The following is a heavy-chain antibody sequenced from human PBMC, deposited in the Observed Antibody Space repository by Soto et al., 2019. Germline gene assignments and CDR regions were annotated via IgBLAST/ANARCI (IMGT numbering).Heavy chain of an antibody. Sequence: QVHLVESGGGVVQPGRSLRLSCATSGLTSRRHGLHWVRQAPGKGLEWVAVISDDGSNKQYGASVKGRFTISRDDAKNTLYLHMDSLPSEDTAVYYCAKNFVFLSTSSTRSYVYSMGDWGKGTTVTVSS. CDR1: GLTSRRHG. D-gene: IGHD3-3*01. CDR2: ISDDGSNK. J-gene: IGHJ6*03. CDR3: AKNFVFLSTSSTRSYVYSMGD. V-gene: IGHV3-30*18.